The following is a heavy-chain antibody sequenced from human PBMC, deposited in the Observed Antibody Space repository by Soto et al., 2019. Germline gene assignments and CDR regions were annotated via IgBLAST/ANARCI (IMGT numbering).Heavy chain of an antibody. J-gene: IGHJ4*02. V-gene: IGHV4-39*01. D-gene: IGHD2-15*01. CDR3: ASPSSETTIYSRDD. CDR2: IYYSGTT. CDR1: GGSVSTGAYY. Sequence: QLQLQESGPGVVKPSETLSLTCTVSGGSVSTGAYYWVWIRQAPGAGLEWIGTIYYSGTTYYNPSLKSQVTISTATSKKQFSLRLSSVTAADTAVYYCASPSSETTIYSRDDWGQGTLVTVSS.